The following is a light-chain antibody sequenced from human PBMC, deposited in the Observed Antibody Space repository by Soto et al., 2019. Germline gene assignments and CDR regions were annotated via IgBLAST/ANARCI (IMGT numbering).Light chain of an antibody. CDR1: SSNIGGGYE. V-gene: IGLV1-40*01. Sequence: QSVLTQPPSVTGAPGQRVTISCTGSSSNIGGGYEVNWYQQLPGTAPKILIYGNSNRPSGVPDRFSGSKSGTSASLAISGLQPEDEADYYCAAWDDSLNGPVFGGGTKLTVL. CDR2: GNS. J-gene: IGLJ2*01. CDR3: AAWDDSLNGPV.